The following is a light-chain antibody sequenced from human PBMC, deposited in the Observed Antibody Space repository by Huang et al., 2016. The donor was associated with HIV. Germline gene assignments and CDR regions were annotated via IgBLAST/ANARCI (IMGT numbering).Light chain of an antibody. Sequence: DIVLPQSPATLSLSPGERATLSCRAGQSVGSYLAWYQQTPGKAPRLLVSDASHRATGIPARFSGSGSGTDFTLTISSLEPEDFAVYYCHQHSSWPGTFGQGTRVEIK. V-gene: IGKV3-11*01. CDR1: QSVGSY. J-gene: IGKJ1*01. CDR3: HQHSSWPGT. CDR2: DAS.